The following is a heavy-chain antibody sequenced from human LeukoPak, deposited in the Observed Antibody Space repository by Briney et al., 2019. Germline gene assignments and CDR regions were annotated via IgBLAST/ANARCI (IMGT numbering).Heavy chain of an antibody. CDR1: GYTFTGCY. CDR3: ARGAGYYDSSGYNWFDP. D-gene: IGHD3-22*01. Sequence: ASVKVSCKASGYTFTGCYMHWVRRAPGQGLEWMGWINPNSGGTNYAQKFQGRVTMTRDTSISTAYMELSRLRSDDTAVYYCARGAGYYDSSGYNWFDPWGQGTLVTVSS. V-gene: IGHV1-2*02. J-gene: IGHJ5*02. CDR2: INPNSGGT.